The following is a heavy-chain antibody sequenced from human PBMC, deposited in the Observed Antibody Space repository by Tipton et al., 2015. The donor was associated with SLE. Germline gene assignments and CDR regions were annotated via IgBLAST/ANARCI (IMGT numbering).Heavy chain of an antibody. CDR2: IYTSGGT. Sequence: TLSLTCNVSGASVSSNSYYWTWIRQPAGKGLEWIGRIYTSGGTTYNPSLKSRVTMSVDTSKNQFSLKLSSVTAADTAVYYCARGQHQLGRFDPWGQGTLVTVSS. CDR1: GASVSSNSYY. V-gene: IGHV4-61*02. D-gene: IGHD1-1*01. J-gene: IGHJ5*02. CDR3: ARGQHQLGRFDP.